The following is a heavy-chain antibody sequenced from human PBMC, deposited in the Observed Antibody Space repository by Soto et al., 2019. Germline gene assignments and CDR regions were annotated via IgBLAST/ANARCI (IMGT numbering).Heavy chain of an antibody. CDR2: ISSNSDIT. V-gene: IGHV3-48*02. J-gene: IGHJ4*02. Sequence: VESGGGLVYPGGSLRLSCVASGFRFSDYSMNWVRQAPGKGLQWISYISSNSDITYYADSVKGRFTVSRDNAKNALFLQMNSLRDDDTATYYCARLPKGSLVTAWGQGARVTVSS. CDR3: ARLPKGSLVTA. D-gene: IGHD2-21*02. CDR1: GFRFSDYS.